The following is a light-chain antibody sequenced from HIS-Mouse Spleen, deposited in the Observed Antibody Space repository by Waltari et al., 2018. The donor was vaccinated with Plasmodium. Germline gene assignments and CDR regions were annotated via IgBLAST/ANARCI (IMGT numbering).Light chain of an antibody. CDR3: YSTDSSGNHRV. CDR2: EDS. V-gene: IGLV3-10*01. J-gene: IGLJ3*02. CDR1: ALPKKY. Sequence: SYELTQPPLVSVSPGQTARITCSGDALPKKYAYWYQQKSGQAPVLVIYEDSKRPSGIPARFSGSSSGTMATLTISGAQVEDEADYYCYSTDSSGNHRVFGGGTKLTVL.